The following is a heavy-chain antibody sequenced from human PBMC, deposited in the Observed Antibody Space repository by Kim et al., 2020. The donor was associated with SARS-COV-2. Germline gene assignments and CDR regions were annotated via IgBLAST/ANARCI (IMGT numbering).Heavy chain of an antibody. J-gene: IGHJ4*02. D-gene: IGHD1-26*01. Sequence: YAPTFPGRVTMTRDTSINTAYMELSRLGSDDTAVYYCARDEGRWELFFDYWGQGTLVTVSS. V-gene: IGHV1-2*02. CDR3: ARDEGRWELFFDY.